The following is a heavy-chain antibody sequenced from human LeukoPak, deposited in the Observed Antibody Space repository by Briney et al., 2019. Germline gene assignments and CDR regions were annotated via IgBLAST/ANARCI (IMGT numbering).Heavy chain of an antibody. J-gene: IGHJ4*02. CDR1: GFTFSSYA. V-gene: IGHV3-23*01. D-gene: IGHD3-10*01. CDR2: ISGSGGST. Sequence: PGGSLRLSCAASGFTFSSYAMSWVRQAPGKGLEWVSAISGSGGSTYYADSVKGRFTISRDNSKNTLYLQMNSLRVEDTAVYYCARGGPNPGENYYFDYRGQGNLVTVSS. CDR3: ARGGPNPGENYYFDY.